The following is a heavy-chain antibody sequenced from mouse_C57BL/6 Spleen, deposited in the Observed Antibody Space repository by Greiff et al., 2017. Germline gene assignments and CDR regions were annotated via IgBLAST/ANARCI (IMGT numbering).Heavy chain of an antibody. V-gene: IGHV1-82*01. CDR3: ARSGGYDSYYFDY. CDR2: IYPGDGDT. Sequence: QVQLQQSGPELVKPGASVKISCKASGYAFSSSWMNWVKQRPGKGLEWIGRIYPGDGDTNYNGKFKGKATLTADKSSSTAYMQLSSLTSEDSAVYFCARSGGYDSYYFDYWGQGTTRTVSS. CDR1: GYAFSSSW. J-gene: IGHJ2*01. D-gene: IGHD2-2*01.